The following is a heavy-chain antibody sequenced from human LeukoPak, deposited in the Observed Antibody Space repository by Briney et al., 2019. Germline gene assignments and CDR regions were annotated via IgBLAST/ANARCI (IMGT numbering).Heavy chain of an antibody. CDR2: ISGRGGST. CDR3: ANMNCNDLNWFDP. Sequence: PGGSLRLSCAASGFTFSSYTMSWVRQAPGRGLEWVSAISGRGGSTYYADSVKGRFTISRDNSKNQMYLQMNKLRAEDEAVYYCANMNCNDLNWFDPWGQGTLVTVSS. J-gene: IGHJ5*02. CDR1: GFTFSSYT. V-gene: IGHV3-23*01. D-gene: IGHD1-1*01.